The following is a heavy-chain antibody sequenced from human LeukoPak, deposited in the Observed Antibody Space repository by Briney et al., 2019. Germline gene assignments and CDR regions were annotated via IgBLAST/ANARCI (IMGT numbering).Heavy chain of an antibody. CDR1: GFIFSSSS. CDR2: ISSSSNTI. D-gene: IGHD5-12*01. Sequence: GGSLRLSCAASGFIFSSSSMTWVRQAPGKGLEWVSYISSSSNTIYYADSVKGRFTISRDNAKNSLYLQMNSLRAEDTAVYYCARGWLRLSPAFDIWGQGTMVTVSS. J-gene: IGHJ3*02. CDR3: ARGWLRLSPAFDI. V-gene: IGHV3-48*04.